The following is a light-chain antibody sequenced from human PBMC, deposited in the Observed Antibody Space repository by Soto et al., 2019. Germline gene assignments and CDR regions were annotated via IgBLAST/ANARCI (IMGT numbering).Light chain of an antibody. CDR3: QQYAESPLT. CDR1: QSVGRNY. CDR2: GAS. J-gene: IGKJ4*01. Sequence: EIVLTQSPGTLSVSPGERATLSCRASQSVGRNYLAWYQQKPSQAPRLLIYGASSRATGIPDRFSGSASGTDFTLTISRLEPEDFAVYYCQQYAESPLTFGGGTKVETK. V-gene: IGKV3-20*01.